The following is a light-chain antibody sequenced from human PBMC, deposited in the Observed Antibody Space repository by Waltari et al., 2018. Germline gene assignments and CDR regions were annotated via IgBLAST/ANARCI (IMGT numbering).Light chain of an antibody. CDR2: GVN. CDR3: CSNAASFTWV. CDR1: SSDVCGYNY. J-gene: IGLJ3*02. Sequence: QSALTQPRSVSGSPGQSVTISCTGTSSDVCGYNYVSWYQQHPGKAPKLVIYGVNKRPSGVPDRFAGSKSDNTASLTISGLQAEDEADYYCCSNAASFTWVFGGGTKVTVL. V-gene: IGLV2-11*01.